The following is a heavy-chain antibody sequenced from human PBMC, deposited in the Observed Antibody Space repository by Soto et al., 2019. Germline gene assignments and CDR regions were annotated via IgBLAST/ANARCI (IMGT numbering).Heavy chain of an antibody. D-gene: IGHD3-22*01. V-gene: IGHV3-21*01. CDR3: VRVGGANYYDSSGYLFDS. Sequence: GGSLRLSCAASGFTFSSYSMNWVRQAPGKGLEWVSSISSFSTYIYSADSLKGRFTISRDNAKNSLYLQMSSLRAEDTAVYYCVRVGGANYYDSSGYLFDSWGQGTLVT. CDR2: ISSFSTYI. CDR1: GFTFSSYS. J-gene: IGHJ4*02.